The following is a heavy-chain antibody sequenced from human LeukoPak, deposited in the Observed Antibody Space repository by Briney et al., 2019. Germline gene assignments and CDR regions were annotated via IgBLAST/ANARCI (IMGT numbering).Heavy chain of an antibody. CDR1: GYTFTSYY. CDR3: AREMGDCSSTSCRYYYYYYGMDV. J-gene: IGHJ6*02. CDR2: INPSGGST. Sequence: GASVKVSCKASGYTFTSYYMHWVRQAPGQGLEWMGIINPSGGSTSYAQKFQGRVTMTRDTSTSTVYMELSSLRSEDTAVYYCAREMGDCSSTSCRYYYYYYGMDVWGQGTTVTVSS. D-gene: IGHD2-2*01. V-gene: IGHV1-46*01.